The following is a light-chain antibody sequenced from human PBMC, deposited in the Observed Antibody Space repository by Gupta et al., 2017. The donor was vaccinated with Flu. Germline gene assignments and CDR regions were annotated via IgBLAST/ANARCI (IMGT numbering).Light chain of an antibody. Sequence: PATLSVSPGDRATLSCRASQSVSINFAWYQQKPGQAPRLLIYGASTRATGIPARFSGSGSGTEFTLTISSLQSEDFAVYYCQQYNNWPLTFGGGTKVEIK. V-gene: IGKV3-15*01. J-gene: IGKJ4*01. CDR1: QSVSIN. CDR3: QQYNNWPLT. CDR2: GAS.